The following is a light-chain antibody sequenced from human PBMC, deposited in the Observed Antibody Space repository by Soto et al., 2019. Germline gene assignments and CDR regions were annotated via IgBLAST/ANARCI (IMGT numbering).Light chain of an antibody. J-gene: IGKJ4*01. CDR1: QSFSTW. CDR2: DAS. CDR3: QQYYRYPLT. Sequence: DFQMTQSPSTLSASVGDRVTVTCRASQSFSTWLAWYQQQPGKAPKLLIYDASNLESGVPSRFSGSGSGTEFTLTITTLQPDDFATYYCQQYYRYPLTFGGGTTVEIK. V-gene: IGKV1-5*01.